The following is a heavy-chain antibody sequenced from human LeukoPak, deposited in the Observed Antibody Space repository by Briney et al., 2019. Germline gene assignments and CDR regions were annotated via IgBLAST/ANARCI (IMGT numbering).Heavy chain of an antibody. CDR1: GFTFSSYV. V-gene: IGHV3-23*01. CDR2: ISGTGGRA. CDR3: AKSEQMAKFDY. J-gene: IGHJ4*02. D-gene: IGHD5-24*01. Sequence: GGSLRLSCAASGFTFSSYVMTWVRQAPGKGLEWVSGISGTGGRAYYADSVKGRFTISRDNSKNTLYLQMDSLRDDDTAIYYCAKSEQMAKFDYWGQGTLVTVSS.